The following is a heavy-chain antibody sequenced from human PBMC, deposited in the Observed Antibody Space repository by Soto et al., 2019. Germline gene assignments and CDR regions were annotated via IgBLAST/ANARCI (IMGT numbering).Heavy chain of an antibody. Sequence: VQLQGPGPGLVRPSGPLSLTSVFPVGPFPSNNWWPWFRRPPGQGLEWIGEIYRTGSTNYNPSLKSRVTISLDKSENQFSLKVTSLTAADTAVYYCASRDPGTSVDYWGQGTLVTVSS. CDR2: IYRTGST. CDR1: VGPFPSNNW. V-gene: IGHV4-4*02. CDR3: ASRDPGTSVDY. J-gene: IGHJ4*02. D-gene: IGHD1-7*01.